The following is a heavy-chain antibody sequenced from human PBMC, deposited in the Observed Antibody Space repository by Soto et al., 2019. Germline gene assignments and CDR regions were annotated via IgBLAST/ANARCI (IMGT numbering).Heavy chain of an antibody. CDR3: ARRREGNWFDP. V-gene: IGHV4-39*01. J-gene: IGHJ5*02. CDR2: IYYSGST. CDR1: GGSISSSSYY. Sequence: QLQLQESGPGLVKPSETLSLTCTVSGGSISSSSYYWGWIRQPPGKGLEWIGSIYYSGSTYYNPSLKGRVNISVDTSKNRFSLKLSSVTAADTAVYYCARRREGNWFDPWGQGTLVTVSS.